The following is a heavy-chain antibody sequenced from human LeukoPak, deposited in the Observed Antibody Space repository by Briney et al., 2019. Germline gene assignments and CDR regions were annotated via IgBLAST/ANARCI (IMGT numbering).Heavy chain of an antibody. CDR1: GYSISSGYY. D-gene: IGHD3-22*01. Sequence: SETLSLTCTVSGYSISSGYYWGWIRQPPGKGLEWIGSGSTYYNPSLKSRVTISVDTSKNQFSLKLSSVTAADTAVYYCARDPLLYYYDSSESKSNYFDYWGQGTLVTVSS. CDR2: SGST. CDR3: ARDPLLYYYDSSESKSNYFDY. V-gene: IGHV4-38-2*02. J-gene: IGHJ4*02.